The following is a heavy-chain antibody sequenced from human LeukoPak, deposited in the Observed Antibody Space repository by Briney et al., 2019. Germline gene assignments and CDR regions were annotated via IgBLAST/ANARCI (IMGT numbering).Heavy chain of an antibody. CDR2: ISGSGGST. Sequence: GGSLRLSCAASGFTFSSYAMSWVRQAPGKGLEWVSAISGSGGSTYYADSVKGRFTISRDNSKNTLYLQMNSLRAEDTALYYCATTAMSFYYHHMDVGGQGTTVTVSS. CDR3: ATTAMSFYYHHMDV. V-gene: IGHV3-23*01. D-gene: IGHD5-18*01. J-gene: IGHJ6*02. CDR1: GFTFSSYA.